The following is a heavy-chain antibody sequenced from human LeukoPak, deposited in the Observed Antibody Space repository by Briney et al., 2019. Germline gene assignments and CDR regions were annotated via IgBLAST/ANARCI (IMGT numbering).Heavy chain of an antibody. D-gene: IGHD3-16*01. Sequence: PSETLSLTCTVSGGSISGHYWTWIRQPPGKGLEWIGQIHYSGKADYNPSLKTRIDISVDMSKNQMSLKVNSVTAADTAVYYCARFGVDYDMDVWGQGTAVTLS. CDR1: GGSISGHY. CDR3: ARFGVDYDMDV. CDR2: IHYSGKA. V-gene: IGHV4-59*11. J-gene: IGHJ6*02.